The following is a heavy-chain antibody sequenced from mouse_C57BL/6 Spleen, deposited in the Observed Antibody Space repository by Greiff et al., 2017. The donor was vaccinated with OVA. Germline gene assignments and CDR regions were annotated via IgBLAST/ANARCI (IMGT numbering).Heavy chain of an antibody. Sequence: VQLVESGAELVRPGASVTLSCKASGYTFTDYEMHWVKQTPVHGLEWIGAIDPENGGTAYNQKFKGKAILTADKSSSTAYMELRSLTSEDSAVYYCTRTYYYGSSYAWFAYWGQGTLVTVSA. CDR3: TRTYYYGSSYAWFAY. J-gene: IGHJ3*01. V-gene: IGHV1-15*01. D-gene: IGHD1-1*01. CDR1: GYTFTDYE. CDR2: IDPENGGT.